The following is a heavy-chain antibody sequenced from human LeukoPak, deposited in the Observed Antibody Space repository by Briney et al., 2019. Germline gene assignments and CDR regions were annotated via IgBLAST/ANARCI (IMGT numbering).Heavy chain of an antibody. Sequence: VASVKVSCKASGGTFSSYAISWVRQAPGQGLEWMGGIIPIFGTANYAQKFQGRVTITADKSTSTAYMELSSLRSEDTAMYYCAREILEPGKTHEYWGQGTLVTVSS. V-gene: IGHV1-69*06. CDR2: IIPIFGTA. J-gene: IGHJ4*02. CDR3: AREILEPGKTHEY. CDR1: GGTFSSYA. D-gene: IGHD1-1*01.